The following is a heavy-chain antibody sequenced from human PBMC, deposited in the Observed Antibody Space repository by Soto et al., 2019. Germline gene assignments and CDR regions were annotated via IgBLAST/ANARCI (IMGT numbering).Heavy chain of an antibody. CDR1: GFTFSTFW. Sequence: EVQLVESGGGLVQPGGSLRLSCAASGFTFSTFWLSWVRQAPGKGLEWVANIKQDGIEKYDVDSVKGRFTISRDNARISLYMHMNSLRPEDTGVYYCAGDGYDRGDDWGQGTTVTVSS. D-gene: IGHD3-3*01. CDR3: AGDGYDRGDD. CDR2: IKQDGIEK. J-gene: IGHJ6*02. V-gene: IGHV3-7*05.